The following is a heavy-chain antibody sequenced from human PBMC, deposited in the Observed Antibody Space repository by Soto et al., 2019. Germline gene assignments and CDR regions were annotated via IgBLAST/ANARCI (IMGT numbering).Heavy chain of an antibody. Sequence: ASVKVSCKASGYIFTGYYMHWVRQAPGQGLEWMGWINPNSGGTNYAQKFQGWVTMTRDTSISTAYMELSRLRSDDTAVYYCATDGVGIAAAGQGYFDYWGQGTLVTVSS. CDR2: INPNSGGT. CDR3: ATDGVGIAAAGQGYFDY. V-gene: IGHV1-2*04. D-gene: IGHD6-13*01. CDR1: GYIFTGYY. J-gene: IGHJ4*02.